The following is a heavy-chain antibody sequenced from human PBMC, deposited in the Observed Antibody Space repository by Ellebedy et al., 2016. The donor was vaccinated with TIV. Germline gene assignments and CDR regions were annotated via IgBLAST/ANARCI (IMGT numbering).Heavy chain of an antibody. CDR3: AKDLLDY. Sequence: GGSLRLSCGASAFTVSNNYMNWVSQAEGKGLEWVSAISGSGGSTYYADSVKGRFTISRDNSKNTLYLQMNSLRAEDTAVYYCAKDLLDYWGQGTLVTVSS. CDR2: ISGSGGST. V-gene: IGHV3-23*01. J-gene: IGHJ4*02. CDR1: AFTVSNNY.